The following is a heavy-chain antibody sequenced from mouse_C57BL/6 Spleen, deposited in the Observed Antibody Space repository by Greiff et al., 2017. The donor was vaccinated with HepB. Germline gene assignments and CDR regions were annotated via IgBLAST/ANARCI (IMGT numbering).Heavy chain of an antibody. Sequence: EVKLMESGPGLVKPSQSLSLTCSVTGYSITSGYYWNWIRQFPGNKLEWMGYISYDGSNNYNPSLKNRISITRDTSKNQFFLKLNSVTTEDTATYYCARAFRGDYDEGAWFAYWGQGTLVTVSA. V-gene: IGHV3-6*01. CDR2: ISYDGSN. CDR1: GYSITSGYY. CDR3: ARAFRGDYDEGAWFAY. J-gene: IGHJ3*01. D-gene: IGHD2-4*01.